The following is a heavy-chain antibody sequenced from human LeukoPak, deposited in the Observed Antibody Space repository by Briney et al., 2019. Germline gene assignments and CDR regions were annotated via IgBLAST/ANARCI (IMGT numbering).Heavy chain of an antibody. V-gene: IGHV1-69*04. Sequence: ASVKVSCKASGGTFSSYAISWVRQAPGQGLEWMGRIIPILGIANYAQKLQSRVTITADKSTSTAYMELSSLRSEDTAVYYCASRYSSSWAYFDYWGQGTLVTVSS. D-gene: IGHD6-13*01. CDR3: ASRYSSSWAYFDY. CDR2: IIPILGIA. CDR1: GGTFSSYA. J-gene: IGHJ4*02.